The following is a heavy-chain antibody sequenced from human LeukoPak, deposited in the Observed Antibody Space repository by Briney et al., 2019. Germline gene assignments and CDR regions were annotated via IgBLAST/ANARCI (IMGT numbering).Heavy chain of an antibody. CDR3: ARHLVPGIAVAGAFDY. Sequence: GASVKVSCKASGYVFTSYGISWVRQAPGQGLEGMRWISAYNGNTNYAQKLQGRVTMTTDTSTSTAYMELRSLRSDDTAVYYCARHLVPGIAVAGAFDYWGQGTLVTVSS. CDR2: ISAYNGNT. CDR1: GYVFTSYG. V-gene: IGHV1-18*01. D-gene: IGHD6-19*01. J-gene: IGHJ4*02.